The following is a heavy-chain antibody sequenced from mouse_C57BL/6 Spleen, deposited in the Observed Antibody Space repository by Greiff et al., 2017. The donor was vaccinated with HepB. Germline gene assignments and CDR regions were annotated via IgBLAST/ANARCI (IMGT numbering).Heavy chain of an antibody. CDR3: AKEGYDYDWFAY. V-gene: IGHV1-22*01. Sequence: EVQLKESGPELVKPGASVKMSCKASGYTFTDYNMHWVKQSHGKSLEWIGYINPNNGGTSYNQKFKGKATLTVNKSSSTAYMELRSLTSEDSAVYYCAKEGYDYDWFAYWGQGTLVTVSA. CDR2: INPNNGGT. J-gene: IGHJ3*01. D-gene: IGHD2-4*01. CDR1: GYTFTDYN.